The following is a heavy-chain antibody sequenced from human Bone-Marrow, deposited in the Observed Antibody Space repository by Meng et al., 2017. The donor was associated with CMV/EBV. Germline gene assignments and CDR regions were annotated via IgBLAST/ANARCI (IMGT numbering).Heavy chain of an antibody. CDR1: GFTFSSYA. D-gene: IGHD3-16*01. CDR3: AKPPSGYVSWHPRFRVPSEFDY. V-gene: IGHV3-23*01. Sequence: GGSLRLSCAASGFTFSSYAMSWVRQAPGKGLEWVSAISGSGGSTYYADSVKGRFTISRDNSKITLYLQMNSLRAEDTAVYYCAKPPSGYVSWHPRFRVPSEFDYWAQGTLVTVSS. CDR2: ISGSGGST. J-gene: IGHJ4*02.